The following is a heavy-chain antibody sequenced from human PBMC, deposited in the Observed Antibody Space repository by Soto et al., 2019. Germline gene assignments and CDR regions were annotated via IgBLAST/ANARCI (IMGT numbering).Heavy chain of an antibody. D-gene: IGHD2-8*01. Sequence: PSETLSLTCTVSGVSISSYYWSWIRQPPGKGLEWIGYIYYSGSTNYNPSLKSRVTISVDTSKNQFSLKLSSVTAADTAVYYCARVSPKEWYYGMDVWGQGTTVTVSS. J-gene: IGHJ6*02. CDR1: GVSISSYY. CDR2: IYYSGST. V-gene: IGHV4-59*01. CDR3: ARVSPKEWYYGMDV.